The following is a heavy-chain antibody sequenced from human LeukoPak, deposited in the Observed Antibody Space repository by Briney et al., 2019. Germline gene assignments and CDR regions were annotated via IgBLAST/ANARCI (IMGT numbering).Heavy chain of an antibody. V-gene: IGHV4-39*07. J-gene: IGHJ4*02. CDR2: LYNSGST. CDR1: GGSISSSNCY. CDR3: ARDGSLLWFGELFDY. Sequence: PSETLSLTCTVSGGSISSSNCYWGWIRQPPGKGLEWIGSLYNSGSTYYNPSLKSRVTISVDTSKNQFSLKLNSVTAADTAVYYCARDGSLLWFGELFDYWGQGTLVTVSS. D-gene: IGHD3-10*01.